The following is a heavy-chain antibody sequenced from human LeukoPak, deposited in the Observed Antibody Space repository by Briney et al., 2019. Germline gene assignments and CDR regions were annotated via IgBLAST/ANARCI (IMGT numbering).Heavy chain of an antibody. J-gene: IGHJ3*02. CDR2: ISYDGSNK. D-gene: IGHD2-21*02. V-gene: IGHV3-30*18. Sequence: GRSLRLSCAASGFTFSSYGRHWVRQAPGKGLEWVGVISYDGSNKYYADSVKGRFTISRDNSKNTLYLQMNSLRAEDTAVYYCAKGAIVVVTGAFDIWGQGTMVTVSS. CDR1: GFTFSSYG. CDR3: AKGAIVVVTGAFDI.